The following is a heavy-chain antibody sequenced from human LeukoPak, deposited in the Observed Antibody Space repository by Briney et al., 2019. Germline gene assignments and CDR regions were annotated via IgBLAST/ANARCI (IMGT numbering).Heavy chain of an antibody. D-gene: IGHD6-6*01. Sequence: GGSLRLSCAASGFTFSSYAMSCVRQAPGKGLEWVLAISGSGGNTYYADSVKGRFTISRDNSKNTLYLQMNSLRAEDTAVYYCAKALAARPPFGHYYYMDVGGKGTTVTVS. CDR2: ISGSGGNT. CDR3: AKALAARPPFGHYYYMDV. CDR1: GFTFSSYA. J-gene: IGHJ6*03. V-gene: IGHV3-23*01.